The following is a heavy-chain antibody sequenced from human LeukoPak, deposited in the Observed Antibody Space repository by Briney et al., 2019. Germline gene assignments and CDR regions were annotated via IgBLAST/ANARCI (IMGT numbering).Heavy chain of an antibody. Sequence: ASVKVSCKASGYTFSSYDINWVRQATGQGLEWMGWMHPNSGNTAYAQKFQGRVTMSRDTSISTAYMELSSLRSEDSAVYYCARLPKYSRPLDYWGQGTLVTVSS. CDR1: GYTFSSYD. V-gene: IGHV1-8*02. D-gene: IGHD6-6*01. J-gene: IGHJ4*02. CDR2: MHPNSGNT. CDR3: ARLPKYSRPLDY.